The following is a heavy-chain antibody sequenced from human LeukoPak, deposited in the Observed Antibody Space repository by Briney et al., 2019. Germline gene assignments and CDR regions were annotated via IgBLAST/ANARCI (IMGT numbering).Heavy chain of an antibody. Sequence: GGSLRLSCAASGFTFSSYAMHWVRQAPGKGLEWVAVISYDGSNKYYADSVKGRFTISRDNSKNTLYLQMNSLRAEDTAVYYCARERWSSGWYSFGYWGQGTLVTVSS. D-gene: IGHD6-19*01. V-gene: IGHV3-30-3*01. CDR1: GFTFSSYA. CDR3: ARERWSSGWYSFGY. CDR2: ISYDGSNK. J-gene: IGHJ4*02.